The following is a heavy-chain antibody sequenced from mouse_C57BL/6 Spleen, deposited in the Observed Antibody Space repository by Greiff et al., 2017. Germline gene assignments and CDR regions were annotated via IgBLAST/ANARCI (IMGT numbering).Heavy chain of an antibody. CDR1: GYTFTEYT. CDR3: ARHESLDYYGSYYFDY. V-gene: IGHV1-62-2*01. D-gene: IGHD1-1*01. J-gene: IGHJ2*01. CDR2: FYPGSGSI. Sequence: QVQLQQSGAELVKPGASVKLSCKASGYTFTEYTIHWVKQRSGQGLEWIGWFYPGSGSIKYNEKFKDKATLTADKSSSTVYMELSRLTSEDSAVYFCARHESLDYYGSYYFDYWGQGTTLTVSS.